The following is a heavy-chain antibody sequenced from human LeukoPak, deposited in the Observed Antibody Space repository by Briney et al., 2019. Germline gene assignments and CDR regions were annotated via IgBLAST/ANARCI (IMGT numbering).Heavy chain of an antibody. Sequence: PGRSLRLSCAASGFTFSSYAMHWVRQAPGKGLEWVAVISYDGSNKYYADSVKGRFTISRDNSKSTLYLQMNSLRAEDTAVYYCAREGAIFGVVIIGYYYGMDVWGQGTTVTVSS. V-gene: IGHV3-30-3*01. CDR3: AREGAIFGVVIIGYYYGMDV. J-gene: IGHJ6*02. CDR2: ISYDGSNK. D-gene: IGHD3-3*01. CDR1: GFTFSSYA.